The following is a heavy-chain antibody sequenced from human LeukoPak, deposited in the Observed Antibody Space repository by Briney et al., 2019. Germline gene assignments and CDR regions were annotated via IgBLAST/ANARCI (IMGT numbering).Heavy chain of an antibody. J-gene: IGHJ5*02. CDR1: GLSFSSYA. CDR2: STFDVSNK. Sequence: PGGSLTLFCPASGLSFSSYAMDWVRQAPSKGLGWVADSTFDVSNKYNADSVKGRFRISRDNAKNTPFLQMNSLRAEHTAVYYYEKDRSCYGSSGYYANCFDLWGQGTLVTVSS. CDR3: EKDRSCYGSSGYYANCFDL. D-gene: IGHD3-22*01. V-gene: IGHV3-30*07.